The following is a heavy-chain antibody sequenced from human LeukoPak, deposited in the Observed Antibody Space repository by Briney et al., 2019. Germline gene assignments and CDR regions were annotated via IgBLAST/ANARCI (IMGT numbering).Heavy chain of an antibody. D-gene: IGHD3-10*01. J-gene: IGHJ4*02. V-gene: IGHV3-23*01. CDR2: ISGSAYNT. CDR3: AKHSGSYFIYHIDS. CDR1: GFTFSSYA. Sequence: GGSLRLSCAASGFTFSSYAMHWVRLAPGKGLEWVSTISGSAYNTYYADSVKGRFSISRDNSANTVFLQMNRLGAEDTAVYYCAKHSGSYFIYHIDSWGQGSPVTVSS.